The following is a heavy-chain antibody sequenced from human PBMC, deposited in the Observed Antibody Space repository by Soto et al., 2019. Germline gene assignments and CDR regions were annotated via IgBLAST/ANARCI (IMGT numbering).Heavy chain of an antibody. CDR2: ISSRGGTI. V-gene: IGHV3-48*03. D-gene: IGHD6-13*01. J-gene: IGHJ5*01. Sequence: QPGGSVRLSCAVLGFPFSSYEMNLVRQAPGKGLEWVSYISSRGGTIYYAESVKGRFTISRDNAKNSLNLQMNSLRAEDTAIYYCARGTATGNGGWLDSSGQGSLVTVSS. CDR3: ARGTATGNGGWLDS. CDR1: GFPFSSYE.